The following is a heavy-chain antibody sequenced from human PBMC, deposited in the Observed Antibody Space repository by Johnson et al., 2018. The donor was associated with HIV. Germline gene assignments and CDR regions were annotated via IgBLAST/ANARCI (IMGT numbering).Heavy chain of an antibody. Sequence: QVQLVESGGGLIQPGGSLRLSCAASGFTVSSNYMSWVRQAPGKGLEWVAVISYDGSNKYYADSVKGRFTISRDNSKNTLYLQMNSLRAEDTAVYYCARDPKEIKTFDIWGRGTMVTVSS. CDR3: ARDPKEIKTFDI. D-gene: IGHD5-24*01. CDR1: GFTVSSNY. J-gene: IGHJ3*02. V-gene: IGHV3-30*14. CDR2: ISYDGSNK.